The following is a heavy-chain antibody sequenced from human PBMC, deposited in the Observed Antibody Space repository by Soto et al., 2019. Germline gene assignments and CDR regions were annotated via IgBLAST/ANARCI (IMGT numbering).Heavy chain of an antibody. CDR3: ARVVPGTPNYYYYGMDV. Sequence: SQTLSLTCAISGDSVSSNSAAWNWIRQSPSRGLEWLGRTYYRSKWYNDYAVSVKSRITINPDTSKNQFSLQLNSVTPEDTAVYYCARVVPGTPNYYYYGMDVWGQGTTVTVSS. J-gene: IGHJ6*02. V-gene: IGHV6-1*01. CDR2: TYYRSKWYN. CDR1: GDSVSSNSAA. D-gene: IGHD1-1*01.